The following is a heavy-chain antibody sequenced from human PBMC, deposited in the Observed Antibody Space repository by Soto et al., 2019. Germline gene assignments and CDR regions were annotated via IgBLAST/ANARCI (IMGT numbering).Heavy chain of an antibody. Sequence: GSLRLCCAASGFTVSGYSVNWVRQAPGKGLEWVSYISSGSKTIYYAESVKGRFTVSRDNARNSQYLQMNSLRDEDTAVYYCAREDILGVRSFDYWGQGTLVTVSS. CDR1: GFTVSGYS. J-gene: IGHJ4*02. V-gene: IGHV3-48*02. CDR2: ISSGSKTI. D-gene: IGHD3-9*01. CDR3: AREDILGVRSFDY.